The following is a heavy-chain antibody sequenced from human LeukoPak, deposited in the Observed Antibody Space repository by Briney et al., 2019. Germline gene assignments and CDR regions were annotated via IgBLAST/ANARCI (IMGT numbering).Heavy chain of an antibody. D-gene: IGHD3-3*01. J-gene: IGHJ4*02. CDR1: GGTFSSYA. Sequence: PRASVKVSCKASGGTFSSYAISWVRQAPGQGLEWMGGIIPIFGTANYAQKFQGRVTITTDESTSTAYMELSSLRSEDTAVYYCAVRTELRFLESPFDYWGQGTLVTVSS. V-gene: IGHV1-69*05. CDR2: IIPIFGTA. CDR3: AVRTELRFLESPFDY.